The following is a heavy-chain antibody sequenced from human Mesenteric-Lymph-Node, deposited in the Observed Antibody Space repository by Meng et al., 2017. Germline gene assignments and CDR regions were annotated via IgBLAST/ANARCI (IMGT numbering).Heavy chain of an antibody. V-gene: IGHV3-21*01. J-gene: IGHJ4*02. Sequence: GQLVPGKGLEWVSSISSDDTYIYYADSVKGRFIISRDNAKNSLYLQMSTLRAEDTAVYYCARDRRFDYWGQGTLVTVSS. CDR3: ARDRRFDY. CDR2: ISSDDTYI.